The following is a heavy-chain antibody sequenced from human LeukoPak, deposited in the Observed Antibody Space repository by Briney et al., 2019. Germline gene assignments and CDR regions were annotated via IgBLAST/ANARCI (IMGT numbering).Heavy chain of an antibody. J-gene: IGHJ6*02. CDR1: GFTFSSYG. CDR3: ARESGPYYYYGMDV. CDR2: ISYDGSNK. Sequence: GRSLRLSCAASGFTFSSYGMHWVRQAPGKGLEWVAVISYDGSNKYYADSVKGRFTISRDNSKNTLYLQMNSLRAEDTAVYYCARESGPYYYYGMDVWGQGTTVTVSS. D-gene: IGHD1-26*01. V-gene: IGHV3-30*03.